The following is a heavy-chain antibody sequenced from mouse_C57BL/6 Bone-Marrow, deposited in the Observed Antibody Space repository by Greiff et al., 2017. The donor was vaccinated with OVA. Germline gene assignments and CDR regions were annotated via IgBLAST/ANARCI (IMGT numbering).Heavy chain of an antibody. J-gene: IGHJ2*01. CDR3: AKDGYYLHY. CDR2: INPNNGGT. V-gene: IGHV1-22*01. Sequence: VQLQQSGPELVKPGASVKMSCKASGYTFTDYNMHWVKQSHGKSLEWIGYINPNNGGTSYNQKCKGKATLTVNKSSSTAYMELRSLTSEDSAVYYCAKDGYYLHYWGQGTTLTVSS. D-gene: IGHD2-3*01. CDR1: GYTFTDYN.